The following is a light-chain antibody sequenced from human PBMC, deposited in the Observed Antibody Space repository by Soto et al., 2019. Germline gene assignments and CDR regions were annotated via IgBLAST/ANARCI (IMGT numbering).Light chain of an antibody. J-gene: IGLJ3*02. CDR2: EGS. CDR1: SSDVGSYNL. CDR3: CSYAGSRV. Sequence: QSVLTQPASVSGSPGQSITISCTGTSSDVGSYNLVSRYQQHPGKAPKLMIYEGSKRPSGVSNRFSGSKSGNTASLTISGLQAEDEADYYCCSYAGSRVFGGGTKVTVL. V-gene: IGLV2-23*01.